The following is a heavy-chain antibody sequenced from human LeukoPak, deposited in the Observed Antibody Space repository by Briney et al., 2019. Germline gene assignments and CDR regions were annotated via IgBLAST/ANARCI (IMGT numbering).Heavy chain of an antibody. V-gene: IGHV3-48*01. Sequence: QPGGSLRLSCAASGFTFSSYTMNWVRQAPGKGLEWVSYIGSSRSTIYYADSVKGRFTISRDNAKNSLYLQMNSLRAEDTAVYYCARDYHRRLYDSQARDTFDIWGQGTMVTVSS. CDR2: IGSSRSTI. D-gene: IGHD3-22*01. CDR3: ARDYHRRLYDSQARDTFDI. J-gene: IGHJ3*02. CDR1: GFTFSSYT.